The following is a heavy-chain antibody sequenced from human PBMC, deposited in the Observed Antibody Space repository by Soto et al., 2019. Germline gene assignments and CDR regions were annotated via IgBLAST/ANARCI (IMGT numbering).Heavy chain of an antibody. J-gene: IGHJ5*02. V-gene: IGHV4-39*01. CDR2: IYYSGST. D-gene: IGHD6-13*01. CDR1: GGSISSSSFH. Sequence: KTSETLSLTCTVSGGSISSSSFHWGWIRQPPGKGLEWIGSIYYSGSTYYSPSLKSRVTISVDTSKNQFSLKLSCVTAADTAGYCCERRERAAGTDWWFDPWGQGTLVTVSS. CDR3: ERRERAAGTDWWFDP.